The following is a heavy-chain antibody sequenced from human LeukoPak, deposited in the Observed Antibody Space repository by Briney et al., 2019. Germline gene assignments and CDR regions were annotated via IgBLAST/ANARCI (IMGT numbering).Heavy chain of an antibody. CDR3: ARLIAGAGTWDAFDF. D-gene: IGHD6-13*01. Sequence: SVKVSCKASGYTFTGYYIHWVRPAPRQGLEWMGWINPNSGGTNYAQKFQGRVTMTRDTSISTAYMELSRLRSDDTAVYYCARLIAGAGTWDAFDFWGQGTMVTVSS. CDR2: INPNSGGT. CDR1: GYTFTGYY. J-gene: IGHJ3*01. V-gene: IGHV1-2*02.